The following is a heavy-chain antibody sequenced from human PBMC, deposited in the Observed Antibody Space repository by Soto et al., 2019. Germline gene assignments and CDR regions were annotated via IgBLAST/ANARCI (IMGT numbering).Heavy chain of an antibody. CDR1: GGTFSSYS. CDR3: ARRLRIAAVSGAAS. CDR2: IIPLIGIT. J-gene: IGHJ1*01. V-gene: IGHV1-69*02. D-gene: IGHD6-13*01. Sequence: QVQLVQSGAEVKKPGSSVKVSCKASGGTFSSYSVNWVRQAPGQGLEWMGRIIPLIGITNYAQNFQGRVTITADKSTSTVYMELNSLRSEDTAVYYCARRLRIAAVSGAASWGQGTPVTVSS.